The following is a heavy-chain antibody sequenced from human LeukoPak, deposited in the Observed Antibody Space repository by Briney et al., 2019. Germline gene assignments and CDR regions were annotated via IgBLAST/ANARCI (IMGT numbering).Heavy chain of an antibody. Sequence: GGSLRLSCASSGFTFSAYHMNWVRQAPGKGLEWISFISSDSGTIYYADSVKGRFTISRDNSKNTLYLQMNSLRAEDTAVYYCAKDRWYYGSGSYFDYWGQGTLVTVSS. V-gene: IGHV3-48*01. D-gene: IGHD3-10*01. J-gene: IGHJ4*02. CDR1: GFTFSAYH. CDR3: AKDRWYYGSGSYFDY. CDR2: ISSDSGTI.